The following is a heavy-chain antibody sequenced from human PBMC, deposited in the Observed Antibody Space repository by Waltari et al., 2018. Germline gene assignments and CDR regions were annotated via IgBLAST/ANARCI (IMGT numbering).Heavy chain of an antibody. Sequence: QVPLVQSGAAVKKPGASVKVSCQASGYTFPGYYMHWVRRAPGQGLEGMGRINPNSGGTNYAQKFQGRVTMTRDTSISTAYMELSRLRSDDTAVYYCAREFPLIAVAGTGDYWGQGTLVTVSS. CDR3: AREFPLIAVAGTGDY. D-gene: IGHD6-19*01. J-gene: IGHJ4*02. CDR1: GYTFPGYY. CDR2: INPNSGGT. V-gene: IGHV1-2*06.